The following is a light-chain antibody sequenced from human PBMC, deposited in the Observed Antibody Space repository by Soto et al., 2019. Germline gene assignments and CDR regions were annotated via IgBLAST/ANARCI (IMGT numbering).Light chain of an antibody. CDR1: QSASTF. Sequence: DIQITQSPSTLSASVVDRFTITCWASQSASTFLAWYQQKPGQAPKLLIYDASTLQSGVPSRFSASGSGTEFALTISGLQPDDFAVYYCQQYNRYAVTFGQGTKVDIK. V-gene: IGKV1-5*01. CDR2: DAS. J-gene: IGKJ1*01. CDR3: QQYNRYAVT.